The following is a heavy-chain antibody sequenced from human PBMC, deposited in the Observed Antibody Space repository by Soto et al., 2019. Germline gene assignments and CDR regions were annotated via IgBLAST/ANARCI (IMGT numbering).Heavy chain of an antibody. CDR2: INPNSGGT. J-gene: IGHJ5*02. Sequence: QVQLVQSGAEVKKPGASVKVSCKASGYTFTGYYMHWVRQAPGQGLEWMGWINPNSGGTNYAQKFQGRVTMTRDTSISTAYMELSRVRSDDTAVYYCARDTPFGVVISNNWFDPWGQGTLVTVSS. V-gene: IGHV1-2*02. CDR3: ARDTPFGVVISNNWFDP. D-gene: IGHD3-3*01. CDR1: GYTFTGYY.